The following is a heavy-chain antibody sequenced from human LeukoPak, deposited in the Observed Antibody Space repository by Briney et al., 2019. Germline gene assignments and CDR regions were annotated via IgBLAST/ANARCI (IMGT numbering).Heavy chain of an antibody. D-gene: IGHD3-3*01. Sequence: SETLSLTCTVSGGSISSSGYYWGWIRQPPGKGLEWIGSIYYSGSTYYNPSLKSRVTISVDTSKNQFSLKLSSVTAADTAVYYCASQDGVEVIIPGWFDPWGQGTLVTVSS. V-gene: IGHV4-39*01. CDR1: GGSISSSGYY. CDR2: IYYSGST. J-gene: IGHJ5*02. CDR3: ASQDGVEVIIPGWFDP.